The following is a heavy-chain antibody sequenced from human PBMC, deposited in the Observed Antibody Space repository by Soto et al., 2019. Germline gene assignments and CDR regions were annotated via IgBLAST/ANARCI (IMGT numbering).Heavy chain of an antibody. CDR2: MSYDGNNK. CDR3: ARGFGPSIQLAVDV. D-gene: IGHD3-10*01. CDR1: GFTFASYA. J-gene: IGHJ3*01. V-gene: IGHV3-30-3*01. Sequence: QVQLVESGGGVVQPGRSLRLSCAASGFTFASYAFHWVRQAPGKGLEWVAAMSYDGNNKYYADSVKGRLTISRNIAKKNLYEQLNSLIPKDTAIYYGARGFGPSIQLAVDVWGQGRMVSVSS.